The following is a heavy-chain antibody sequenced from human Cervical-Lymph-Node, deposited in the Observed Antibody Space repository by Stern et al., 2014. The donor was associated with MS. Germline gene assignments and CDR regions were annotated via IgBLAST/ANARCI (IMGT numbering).Heavy chain of an antibody. Sequence: VQLVESGPGLVKPSETLSLTCTVSGGSISSYYWSWIRQPTGKGLEWIGDIYYSGSTNYNPSLKSRVTISVDTSKNQFSLKLSSVTAADTAVYYCARGPPRYYDSSGYYYYYYGMDVWGQGTTVTVSS. CDR2: IYYSGST. CDR1: GGSISSYY. D-gene: IGHD3-22*01. V-gene: IGHV4-59*01. CDR3: ARGPPRYYDSSGYYYYYYGMDV. J-gene: IGHJ6*02.